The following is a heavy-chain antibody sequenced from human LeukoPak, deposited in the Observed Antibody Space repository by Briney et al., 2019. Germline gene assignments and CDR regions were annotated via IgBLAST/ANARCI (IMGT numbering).Heavy chain of an antibody. J-gene: IGHJ4*02. CDR3: AKEQRPDSFSDFDY. CDR2: TSGNGRFT. CDR1: GFNFRDYG. V-gene: IGHV3-43*02. D-gene: IGHD2/OR15-2a*01. Sequence: GGSLRLSCAASGFNFRDYGIHWVRQAPGKGLEWLSVTSGNGRFTDYADSVKGRFTISGDNSKNSLFLQIHSVRTEDTAFYYCAKEQRPDSFSDFDYWAREPWSPSPQ.